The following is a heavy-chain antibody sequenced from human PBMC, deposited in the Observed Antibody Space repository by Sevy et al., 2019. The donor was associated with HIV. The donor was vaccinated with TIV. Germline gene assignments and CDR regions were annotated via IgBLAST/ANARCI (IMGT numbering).Heavy chain of an antibody. J-gene: IGHJ4*02. CDR2: IYSGGST. D-gene: IGHD2-15*01. CDR3: ARDGGGCSGGSCYSSLSFDY. Sequence: GGSLRLSCAVSGFSFDSYGMTWVRQAPGKGLEWVSVIYSGGSTYYADSVKGRFTISRDNSKNTLYLQMNSLRAEDTAVYYCARDGGGCSGGSCYSSLSFDYWGQGTLVTVSS. CDR1: GFSFDSYG. V-gene: IGHV3-53*01.